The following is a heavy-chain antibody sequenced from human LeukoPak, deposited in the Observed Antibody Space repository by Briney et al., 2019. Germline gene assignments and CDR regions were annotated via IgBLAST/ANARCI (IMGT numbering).Heavy chain of an antibody. CDR1: GGSISTSRYS. J-gene: IGHJ4*02. V-gene: IGHV4-39*01. D-gene: IGHD1-1*01. CDR3: ARLDSATDDDY. CDR2: ILYSGTT. Sequence: PSETLSLTCTVSGGSISTSRYSWGWIRQPPGKGLEWIGNILYSGTTYYNPSLKSRVTISVDTSKNQFSLKLSSVTAADTAVYYCARLDSATDDDYWGQGTLVTVSS.